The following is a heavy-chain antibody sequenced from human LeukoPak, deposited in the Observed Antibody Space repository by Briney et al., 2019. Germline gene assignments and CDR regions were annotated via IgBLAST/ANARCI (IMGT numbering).Heavy chain of an antibody. CDR3: ARQRGYCSGGICYSGWYFDL. D-gene: IGHD2-15*01. Sequence: SQTLSLTCTVSGGSISSSGYYWGWIRQPPGKGLEWVGSFYYGGSTYYNPPLRSRVTISVDTSNNQFSLKLSSVTAADTAEYYCARQRGYCSGGICYSGWYFDLWGRGTLVTVSS. CDR1: GGSISSSGYY. V-gene: IGHV4-39*01. CDR2: FYYGGST. J-gene: IGHJ2*01.